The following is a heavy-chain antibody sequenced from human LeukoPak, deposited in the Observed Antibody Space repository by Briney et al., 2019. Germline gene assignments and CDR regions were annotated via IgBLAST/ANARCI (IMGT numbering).Heavy chain of an antibody. CDR3: ARGWGDGYNN. CDR1: GFTFNSSW. CDR2: INGDGDTT. Sequence: GGSLRLSCAASGFTFNSSWMQWVRQAPGKGLVWVSGINGDGDTTRYADSVKGRFTISRDNAKNTLYLQMNSLRVDDTAVYYCARGWGDGYNNWGQGTLVTVSS. V-gene: IGHV3-74*01. D-gene: IGHD5-24*01. J-gene: IGHJ4*02.